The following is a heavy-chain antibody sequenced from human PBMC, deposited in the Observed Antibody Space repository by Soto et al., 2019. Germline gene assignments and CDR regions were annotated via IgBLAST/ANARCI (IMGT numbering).Heavy chain of an antibody. D-gene: IGHD3-16*01. CDR2: ISFSGRYG. V-gene: IGHV3-33*05. CDR1: GFTVGSYD. Sequence: GGARRLLWASSGFTVGSYDMHWVRQAPGKGLGWVAVISFSGRYGDYADSVNGRFTISRDKSKNTLYLEMSSLRAEDTAMYYCARASPLMRCLDYWGQGTLVTVSS. CDR3: ARASPLMRCLDY. J-gene: IGHJ4*02.